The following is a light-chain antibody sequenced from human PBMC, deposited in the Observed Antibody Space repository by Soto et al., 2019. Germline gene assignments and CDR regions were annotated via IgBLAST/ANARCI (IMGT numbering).Light chain of an antibody. CDR1: QNISIY. V-gene: IGKV1-39*01. CDR2: TVS. J-gene: IGKJ3*01. CDR3: QQSSSTPPFT. Sequence: DIQMTQSPSSLSASVGDRVTITCRASQNISIYLNWYQQKPGKAPKLLIYTVSNLQSGVPSRFSADGSGTDFTLTISSLQPEDFATYYCQQSSSTPPFTFSPGTKVDIK.